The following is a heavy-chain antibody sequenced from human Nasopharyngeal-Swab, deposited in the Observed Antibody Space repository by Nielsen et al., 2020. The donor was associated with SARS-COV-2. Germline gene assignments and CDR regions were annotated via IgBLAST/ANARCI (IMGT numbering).Heavy chain of an antibody. CDR2: IHQSGST. V-gene: IGHV4-30-4*01. J-gene: IGHJ4*02. D-gene: IGHD1/OR15-1a*01. CDR3: ARERTAPGTLYYFDY. Sequence: WIRQPPGKGLEWMGFIHQSGSTTYSPSLKSRLTMSVDTSKNQFSLKLTSVTAADTVLYYCARERTAPGTLYYFDYWGQGTPVTVSS.